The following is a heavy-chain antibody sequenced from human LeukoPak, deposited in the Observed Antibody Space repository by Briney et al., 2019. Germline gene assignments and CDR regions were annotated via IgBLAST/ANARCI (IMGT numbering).Heavy chain of an antibody. J-gene: IGHJ4*02. V-gene: IGHV3-15*01. Sequence: TGGSLRLSCAASGFTFSNAWMSWVRQAPGKGLEWGGRIKSKTDGGTTDYAAPVKGRFTISRDESKNTLYLQMNSLKTEDTAVYYCTTVSYCGGDCPGVWGQGTLVTVSS. D-gene: IGHD2-21*02. CDR3: TTVSYCGGDCPGV. CDR2: IKSKTDGGTT. CDR1: GFTFSNAW.